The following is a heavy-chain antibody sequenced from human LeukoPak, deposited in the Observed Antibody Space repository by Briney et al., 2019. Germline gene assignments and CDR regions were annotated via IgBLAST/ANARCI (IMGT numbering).Heavy chain of an antibody. Sequence: PGGSLRLSCAASGFTFSSYWMSWVRQAPGKGLEWVATIKQDGSEKYYVDSVKGRFTISRDNAKNSLYLQMNSLRAEDTAVYYRARDPPLYGDDYWGQGTLVTVSS. CDR1: GFTFSSYW. CDR3: ARDPPLYGDDY. D-gene: IGHD4-17*01. J-gene: IGHJ4*02. CDR2: IKQDGSEK. V-gene: IGHV3-7*01.